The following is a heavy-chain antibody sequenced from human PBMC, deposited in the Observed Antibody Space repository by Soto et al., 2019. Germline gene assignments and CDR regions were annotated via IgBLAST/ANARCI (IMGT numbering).Heavy chain of an antibody. Sequence: SETLSLTCTVSGGSISSYYWSWIRQPPGRGLEWIGYIYYSGSTNYNPSLKSRVTISVDTSKNQFSLKLSSVTAADTAVYYCARGCSGGSCYLSPWFDPWGQGTLVTVSS. J-gene: IGHJ5*02. CDR3: ARGCSGGSCYLSPWFDP. V-gene: IGHV4-59*01. CDR2: IYYSGST. D-gene: IGHD2-15*01. CDR1: GGSISSYY.